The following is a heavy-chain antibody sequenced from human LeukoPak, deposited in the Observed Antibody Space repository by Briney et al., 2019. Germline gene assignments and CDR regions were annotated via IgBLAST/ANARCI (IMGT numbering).Heavy chain of an antibody. V-gene: IGHV1-18*01. D-gene: IGHD5-24*01. Sequence: ASVKVSCKASGYTFTNYVISWVRQAPGQGLEWMGWISAYNGNTNYAQKFQGRVTMTSYTSITTAYMDLSSLRSEDTAVYFCVRAGRNGYPDYWGQGTLVTVSS. J-gene: IGHJ4*02. CDR1: GYTFTNYV. CDR2: ISAYNGNT. CDR3: VRAGRNGYPDY.